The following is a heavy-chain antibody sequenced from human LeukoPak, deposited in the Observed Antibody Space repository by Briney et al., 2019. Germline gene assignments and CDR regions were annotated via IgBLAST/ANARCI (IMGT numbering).Heavy chain of an antibody. Sequence: PSETLSLTCTVSGGSISSSSYYWGWIRQPPGKGLEWIGSIYYSGSTYYNPSLKSRVTISVDTSKNQFSLKLSSVTAADTAVYYCYGLGTMIAVGGYFDYWGQGTLVTVSS. CDR2: IYYSGST. CDR1: GGSISSSSYY. CDR3: YGLGTMIAVGGYFDY. J-gene: IGHJ4*02. V-gene: IGHV4-39*07. D-gene: IGHD3-22*01.